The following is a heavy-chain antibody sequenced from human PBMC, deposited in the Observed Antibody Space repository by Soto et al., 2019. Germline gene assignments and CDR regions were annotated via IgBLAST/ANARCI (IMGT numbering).Heavy chain of an antibody. D-gene: IGHD4-17*01. Sequence: LRLSCAGSGLTFRNDWLSWVRQAPGKGLEWVANINQDGSEGYYVDSVRGRFTISRDNVENSLYLQLNSLRPEDTAVYYCAVYGYGVSAAAYWGQGTLVTVSS. J-gene: IGHJ4*02. CDR1: GLTFRNDW. V-gene: IGHV3-7*03. CDR3: AVYGYGVSAAAY. CDR2: INQDGSEG.